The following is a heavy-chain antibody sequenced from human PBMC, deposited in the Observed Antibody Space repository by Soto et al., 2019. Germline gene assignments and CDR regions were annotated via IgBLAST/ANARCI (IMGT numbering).Heavy chain of an antibody. D-gene: IGHD6-6*01. Sequence: QVQLQESGPGLVKPSGTLSLTCAVSGGSISSSNWWSWVRQPPGKGLEWIGESYHSGSTNYNPYLTSRVTISVDKSTNQFSLKLSSVTAADTAVYYCARDLPMYSSSSLTHSYYFDYWGQGTLVTVSS. CDR3: ARDLPMYSSSSLTHSYYFDY. CDR1: GGSISSSNW. V-gene: IGHV4-4*02. J-gene: IGHJ4*02. CDR2: SYHSGST.